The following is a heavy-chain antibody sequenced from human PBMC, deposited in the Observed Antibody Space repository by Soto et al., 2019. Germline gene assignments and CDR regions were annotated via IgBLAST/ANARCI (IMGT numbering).Heavy chain of an antibody. Sequence: PSETLSLTCAVYGGSFSGYYWSWIRQPPGKGLEWIGEINHSGSTNYNPSLKSRVTISVDTSKNQFSLKLSSVTAADTAVYYCARSTRKLYCSSTSCSAEVRYYYYMDVWGKGTTVTVSS. D-gene: IGHD2-2*01. CDR3: ARSTRKLYCSSTSCSAEVRYYYYMDV. V-gene: IGHV4-34*01. J-gene: IGHJ6*03. CDR1: GGSFSGYY. CDR2: INHSGST.